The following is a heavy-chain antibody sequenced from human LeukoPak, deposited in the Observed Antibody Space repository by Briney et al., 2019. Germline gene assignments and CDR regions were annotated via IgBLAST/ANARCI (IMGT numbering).Heavy chain of an antibody. CDR3: AKDPRRLLTAFDI. Sequence: GGSLRLSCAASGLTISGYSMNWVRQAPGKGLQWVSYISSSSSTIYYADSVKGRFTISRDSAKNSLYLQMNSLRAEDTALYYCAKDPRRLLTAFDIWGQGTMVTVSS. CDR2: ISSSSSTI. V-gene: IGHV3-48*01. D-gene: IGHD3-22*01. CDR1: GLTISGYS. J-gene: IGHJ3*02.